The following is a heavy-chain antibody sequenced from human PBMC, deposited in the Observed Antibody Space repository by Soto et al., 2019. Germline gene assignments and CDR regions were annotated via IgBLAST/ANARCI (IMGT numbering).Heavy chain of an antibody. V-gene: IGHV4-4*07. D-gene: IGHD6-13*01. CDR3: VRDRADFSSTYYHYFSV. CDR1: GTSVRHFY. CDR2: IYSTGTT. J-gene: IGHJ2*01. Sequence: KPSETLSLTCKVSGTSVRHFYWSWIRQSAGKGLEWIGRIYSTGTTNFNPSLKSRLTMSMDMSKNQVSLNLTSVTAADTAVYYCVRDRADFSSTYYHYFSVWGRGTLVTVS.